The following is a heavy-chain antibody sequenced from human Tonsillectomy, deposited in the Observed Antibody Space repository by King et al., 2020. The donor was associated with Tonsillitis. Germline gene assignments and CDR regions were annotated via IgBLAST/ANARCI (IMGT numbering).Heavy chain of an antibody. CDR1: GFTFSNAW. Sequence: VQLVESGGGLVKPGGSLRLSCAASGFTFSNAWMSWVRQAPGKGLEWVGRIKSKTDGGTTDYAAPVKGRFTISRDDSKNTLYLQMNSLTTADTAVYYCTTDFRSITMIVVVSHWGQGTLVTVSS. CDR2: IKSKTDGGTT. J-gene: IGHJ4*02. V-gene: IGHV3-15*01. CDR3: TTDFRSITMIVVVSH. D-gene: IGHD3-22*01.